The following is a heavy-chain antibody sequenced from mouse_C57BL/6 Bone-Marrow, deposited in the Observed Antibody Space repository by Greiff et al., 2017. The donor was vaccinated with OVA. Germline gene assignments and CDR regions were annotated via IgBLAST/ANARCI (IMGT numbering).Heavy chain of an antibody. V-gene: IGHV1-55*01. CDR1: GYTFTSHW. J-gene: IGHJ2*01. D-gene: IGHD2-3*01. CDR2: IYPGSGST. Sequence: QVHLPQPGGELVKPGASVEMFCKASGYTFTSHWITWVKARPGQGLEWIGDIYPGSGSTNYNEKFKSKATLTVDTSSSTAYMQLSSLTSEDSAVYYCARKGYDGYYWDPSYFDYWGKGTTLTVSS. CDR3: ARKGYDGYYWDPSYFDY.